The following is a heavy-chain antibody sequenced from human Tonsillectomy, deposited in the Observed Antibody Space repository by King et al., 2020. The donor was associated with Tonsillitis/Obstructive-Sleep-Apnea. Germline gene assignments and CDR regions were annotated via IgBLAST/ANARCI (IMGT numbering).Heavy chain of an antibody. Sequence: VQLQQWGAGLLKPWETLSLTCAVYGGSFSGYYWSWIRQPPGRGLEWIGEINHSGSTNYNPSLKSRVTISVDTSKNQFSLKLSSVTAADTAVYYCARIDIVVVPAAMADAFDIWGQGTMVTVSS. V-gene: IGHV4-34*01. CDR3: ARIDIVVVPAAMADAFDI. CDR2: INHSGST. J-gene: IGHJ3*02. CDR1: GGSFSGYY. D-gene: IGHD2-2*01.